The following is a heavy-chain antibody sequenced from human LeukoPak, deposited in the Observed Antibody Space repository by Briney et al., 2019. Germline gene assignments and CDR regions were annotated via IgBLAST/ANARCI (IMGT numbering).Heavy chain of an antibody. CDR1: GFTFSSYA. CDR2: IKQDGSEK. D-gene: IGHD3-22*01. Sequence: GGSLRLSCAASGFTFSSYAMSWVRQAPGKGLEWVANIKQDGSEKYYVDSVKGRFTISRDNAKNSLYLQMNSLRAEDTAVYYCARASSYYDSSGYNYYYMDVWGKGTTVTVSS. J-gene: IGHJ6*03. V-gene: IGHV3-7*01. CDR3: ARASSYYDSSGYNYYYMDV.